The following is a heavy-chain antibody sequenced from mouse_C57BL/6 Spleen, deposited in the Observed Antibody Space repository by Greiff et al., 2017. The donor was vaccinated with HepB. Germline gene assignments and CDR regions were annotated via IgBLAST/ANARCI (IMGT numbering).Heavy chain of an antibody. J-gene: IGHJ2*01. V-gene: IGHV5-4*01. CDR1: GFTFSNYA. CDR2: ISDGGSYT. Sequence: EVHLVESGGGLVKPGGSLKLSCAASGFTFSNYAMSWVRQTPEKRLEWVATISDGGSYTYYPDNVKGRFTISRDNAKNNLYLQMNHLKSEDTAMYYCARDLDPYFDYWGQGTTLTVSS. CDR3: ARDLDPYFDY.